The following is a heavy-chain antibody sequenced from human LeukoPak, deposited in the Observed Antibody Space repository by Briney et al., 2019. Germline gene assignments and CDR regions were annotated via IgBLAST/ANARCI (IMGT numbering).Heavy chain of an antibody. D-gene: IGHD3-22*01. CDR3: ARDPYYDSSGHYYYYYYMDV. CDR1: GFSFDDYG. Sequence: GGSLRLSCAASGFSFDDYGMSWVRQAPGKGLEWVSGINWNGGSTGYADSVKGRFTISRDNAKNSLYLQMNSLRAEDTAVYYCARDPYYDSSGHYYYYYYMDVWGKGTTVTISS. CDR2: INWNGGST. J-gene: IGHJ6*03. V-gene: IGHV3-20*04.